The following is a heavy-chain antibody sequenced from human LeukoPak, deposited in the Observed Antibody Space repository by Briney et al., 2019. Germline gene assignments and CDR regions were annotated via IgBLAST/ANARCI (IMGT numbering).Heavy chain of an antibody. D-gene: IGHD5-18*01. CDR1: VFTFSSYG. Sequence: PGGSLRLSCAASVFTFSSYGMHWVRQAPGKGLEWVAVISYDGSNKYYADSVKGRFTISRDNSKNTLYLQMNSLRAEDTAVYYCPKDRVGIPYINWFDPWGQGTLVTVSS. J-gene: IGHJ5*02. V-gene: IGHV3-30*18. CDR3: PKDRVGIPYINWFDP. CDR2: ISYDGSNK.